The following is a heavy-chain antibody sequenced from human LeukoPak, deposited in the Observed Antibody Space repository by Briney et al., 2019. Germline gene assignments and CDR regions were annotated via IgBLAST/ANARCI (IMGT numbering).Heavy chain of an antibody. J-gene: IGHJ2*01. CDR3: ARQHGGTNWCFDL. CDR1: GGSISGYY. CDR2: IYTSGST. Sequence: PSETLSLTCTVSGGSISGYYWSWIRQPAGKGLEWIGRIYTSGSTNYNPSLKSRVTMSVDTSKNQFSLNLSSVTAADTAVYHYARQHGGTNWCFDLWGRGTLVTVSS. V-gene: IGHV4-4*07. D-gene: IGHD4-23*01.